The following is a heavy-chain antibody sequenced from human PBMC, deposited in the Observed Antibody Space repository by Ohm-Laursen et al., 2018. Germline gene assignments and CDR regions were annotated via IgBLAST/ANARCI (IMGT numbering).Heavy chain of an antibody. CDR1: GYSIRSGYH. CDR2: IHHGGST. D-gene: IGHD2-8*01. J-gene: IGHJ3*01. Sequence: TLSLTCTVSGYSIRSGYHWGWVRQPPGKGLEWVGSIHHGGSTHYKTSLKSRVTISADTSKNQFSLKLSSVTAADTAVYYCARHCTNGVCPWGQGTMVTVSS. V-gene: IGHV4-38-2*02. CDR3: ARHCTNGVCP.